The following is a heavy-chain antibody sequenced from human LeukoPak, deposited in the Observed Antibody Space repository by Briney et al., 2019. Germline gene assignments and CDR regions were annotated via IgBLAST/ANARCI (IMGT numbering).Heavy chain of an antibody. CDR1: GDTFIRNY. CDR2: INPNSGGA. CDR3: VTRSYTSGWPT. J-gene: IGHJ5*02. D-gene: IGHD6-19*01. Sequence: ASVKVSCKASGDTFIRNYIHWVRQARGQGLEWMGWINPNSGGANYAQRFQGRVTMTRDTSVTTAFLDLDRLTSDDTAVYYCVTRSYTSGWPTWGQGTLVTVSS. V-gene: IGHV1-2*02.